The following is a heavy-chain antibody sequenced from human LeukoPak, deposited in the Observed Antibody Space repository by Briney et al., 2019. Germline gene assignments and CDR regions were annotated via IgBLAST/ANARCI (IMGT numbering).Heavy chain of an antibody. CDR3: AKRGVVIRVILVGFHKEAYYFDS. D-gene: IGHD3-22*01. CDR2: ISDTGGRT. J-gene: IGHJ4*02. Sequence: GGFLRLSCAVSGITLSNYGMTWVRQAPGKGLEWVAGISDTGGRTNYADSVKGRFTISRDNPKNTLYLQMDSLRAEDTAVYFCAKRGVVIRVILVGFHKEAYYFDSWGQGALVTVSS. V-gene: IGHV3-23*01. CDR1: GITLSNYG.